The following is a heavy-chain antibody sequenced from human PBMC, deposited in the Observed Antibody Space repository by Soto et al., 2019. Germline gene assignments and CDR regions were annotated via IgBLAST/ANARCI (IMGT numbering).Heavy chain of an antibody. CDR3: ARDRPYYDILTGPSGLDP. D-gene: IGHD3-9*01. Sequence: TLSLTCTVSGGSISSGDYYWSWIRQPPGKGLEWIGYIYYSGSTYYNPSLKSRVTISVDTSKNQFSLKLSSVTAADTAVYYCARDRPYYDILTGPSGLDPWGQGTIVTVYS. CDR2: IYYSGST. CDR1: GGSISSGDYY. J-gene: IGHJ5*02. V-gene: IGHV4-30-4*01.